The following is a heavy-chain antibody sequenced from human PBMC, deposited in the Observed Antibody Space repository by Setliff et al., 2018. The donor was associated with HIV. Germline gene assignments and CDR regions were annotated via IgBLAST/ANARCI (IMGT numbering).Heavy chain of an antibody. Sequence: TETLSLTCTVSGGSISSSSYYWGWIRQPPGKGLEWIGSIYYSGSTYYNPSLKSRVTIFVDTSKNQFSLRLSSVTAADTAVYYCARSNELIAARYFDYWGQGTLVTVSS. CDR2: IYYSGST. V-gene: IGHV4-39*01. CDR3: ARSNELIAARYFDY. J-gene: IGHJ4*02. D-gene: IGHD6-6*01. CDR1: GGSISSSSYY.